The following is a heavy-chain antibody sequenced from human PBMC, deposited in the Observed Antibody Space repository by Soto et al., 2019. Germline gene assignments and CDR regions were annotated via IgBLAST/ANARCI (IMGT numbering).Heavy chain of an antibody. J-gene: IGHJ4*02. Sequence: QVQLQESGPGLVKPSQTLSLTCTVSGGSISSGGYYWSWIRQHPGKGLEWIGYIYYSGSTYYNPSLKSRVTISVDTSKNQFSLKLSSVTAADTAVYYCARGNGSGSTGSYFDYWGQGTLVTVSS. D-gene: IGHD6-19*01. CDR2: IYYSGST. CDR1: GGSISSGGYY. CDR3: ARGNGSGSTGSYFDY. V-gene: IGHV4-31*03.